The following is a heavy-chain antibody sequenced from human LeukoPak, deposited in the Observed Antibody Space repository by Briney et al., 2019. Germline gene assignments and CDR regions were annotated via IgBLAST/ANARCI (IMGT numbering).Heavy chain of an antibody. CDR2: ISSSSSYI. J-gene: IGHJ4*02. CDR3: ARDQVDDILTGYYPRPFDY. Sequence: GGSLRLSCAASGFTFSSYSMNWVRQAPGKGLEWVSSISSSSSYIYYADSVKGRFTISRDNAKNSLYLQMNSLRAEDTAVYYCARDQVDDILTGYYPRPFDYWGQGTLVTVSS. V-gene: IGHV3-21*01. D-gene: IGHD3-9*01. CDR1: GFTFSSYS.